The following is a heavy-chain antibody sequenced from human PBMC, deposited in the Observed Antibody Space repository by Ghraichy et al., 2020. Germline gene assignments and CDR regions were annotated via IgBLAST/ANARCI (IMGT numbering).Heavy chain of an antibody. CDR1: GFTFSSYA. D-gene: IGHD2-2*02. Sequence: GESLNISCAASGFTFSSYAMSWVRQAPGKGLEWVSAISGSGGSTYYADSVKGRFTISRDNSKNTLYLQMNSLRAEDTAVYYCAKEGYCSSTSCYTDDAFDIWGQGTMVTVSS. CDR3: AKEGYCSSTSCYTDDAFDI. V-gene: IGHV3-23*01. J-gene: IGHJ3*02. CDR2: ISGSGGST.